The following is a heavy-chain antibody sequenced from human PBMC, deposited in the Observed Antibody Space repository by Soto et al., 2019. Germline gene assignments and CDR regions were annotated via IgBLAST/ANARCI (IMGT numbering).Heavy chain of an antibody. CDR2: IAVGSGYT. D-gene: IGHD2-8*01. CDR1: GFTFTSSA. V-gene: IGHV1-58*01. J-gene: IGHJ4*02. CDR3: AADATAWQQMVPSDY. Sequence: SVKVSCKASGFTFTSSAFQWVRQARGQRLEWIGWIAVGSGYTNYAQRFQDRATLTRDMSTATTYMELSRLTSEDTAIYYCAADATAWQQMVPSDYWGQGTLVTVSS.